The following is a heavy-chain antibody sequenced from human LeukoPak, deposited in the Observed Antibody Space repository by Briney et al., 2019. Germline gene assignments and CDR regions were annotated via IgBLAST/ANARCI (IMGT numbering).Heavy chain of an antibody. Sequence: SETLSLTCAVYGGSFSGYYWSWIRQPPGKGLEWIGEINHSGSTNYNPSLKSRVTISVDTSKNQFSLKLSSVTAADTAVYYCAREAVVAGAFDIWGQGTMVTVSS. J-gene: IGHJ3*02. V-gene: IGHV4-34*01. CDR1: GGSFSGYY. CDR2: INHSGST. D-gene: IGHD6-19*01. CDR3: AREAVVAGAFDI.